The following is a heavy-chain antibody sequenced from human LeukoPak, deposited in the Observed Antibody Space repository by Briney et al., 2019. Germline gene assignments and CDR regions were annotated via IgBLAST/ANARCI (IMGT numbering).Heavy chain of an antibody. J-gene: IGHJ5*02. CDR3: AKDGGDHRNSWFDP. CDR2: ISYDGNNQ. V-gene: IGHV3-30*18. CDR1: GFNFTSNG. Sequence: GGSLRLSCVVSGFNFTSNGMHWVRQAPGKGLEWVALISYDGNNQYYADSVKGRFTISRDNSKNTLYLQMSSLRVEDTALYYCAKDGGDHRNSWFDPWGQGTLVTVSS. D-gene: IGHD2-21*02.